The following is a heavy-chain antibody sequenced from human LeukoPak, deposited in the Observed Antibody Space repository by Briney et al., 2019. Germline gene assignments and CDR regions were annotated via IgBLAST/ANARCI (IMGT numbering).Heavy chain of an antibody. CDR1: GFIFSNYP. D-gene: IGHD4-23*01. Sequence: GGSLRLSCAASGFIFSNYPMHWVRQAPGKGLEWVTLISYDGSDTYYADSVKGRFTISRDDSKKTVYLQMNSLTVEDAAVYYCARTTVAPGSYDAFDIWGQGTMVTVSS. CDR2: ISYDGSDT. J-gene: IGHJ3*02. CDR3: ARTTVAPGSYDAFDI. V-gene: IGHV3-30*14.